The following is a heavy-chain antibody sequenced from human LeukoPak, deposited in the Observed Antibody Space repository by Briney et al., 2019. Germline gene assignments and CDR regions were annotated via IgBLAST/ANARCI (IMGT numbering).Heavy chain of an antibody. CDR1: GYSFTSYW. CDR3: ARRYGSSTSCYWVDY. D-gene: IGHD2-2*01. Sequence: GESLKISCKGSGYSFTSYWIGWVRQMPGKGLEWMGIIYPGDSDTRYSPSFQGQVTISADKSISTAYLQWSSLKASDTAMYYCARRYGSSTSCYWVDYWGQGTLVTVSS. J-gene: IGHJ4*02. CDR2: IYPGDSDT. V-gene: IGHV5-51*01.